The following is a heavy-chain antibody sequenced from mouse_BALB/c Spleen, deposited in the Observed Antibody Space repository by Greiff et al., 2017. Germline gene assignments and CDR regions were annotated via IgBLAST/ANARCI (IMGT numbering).Heavy chain of an antibody. CDR3: AREREFYYDYEGAFAY. J-gene: IGHJ3*01. CDR2: IWGDGST. CDR1: GFSLTGYG. V-gene: IGHV2-6-7*01. Sequence: QVQLKESGPGLVAPSQSLSITCTVSGFSLTGYGVNWVRQPPGKGLEWLGMIWGDGSTDYNSALKSRLSISKDNSKSQVFLKMNSLQTDDTARYYCAREREFYYDYEGAFAYWGQGTLVTVSA. D-gene: IGHD2-4*01.